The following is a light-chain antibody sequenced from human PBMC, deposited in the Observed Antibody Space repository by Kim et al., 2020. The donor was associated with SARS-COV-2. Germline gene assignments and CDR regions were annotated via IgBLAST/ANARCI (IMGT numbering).Light chain of an antibody. CDR1: QSVSRGY. CDR3: QQYDSSPRT. CDR2: DAA. J-gene: IGKJ1*01. Sequence: SPGERATHSCRASQSVSRGYLAWYQQKPGQSPRLLIYDAASRATGIPDRFSGSGSGTDFTLTISRLEPEDFAVYYCQQYDSSPRTFGQGTKVDIK. V-gene: IGKV3-20*01.